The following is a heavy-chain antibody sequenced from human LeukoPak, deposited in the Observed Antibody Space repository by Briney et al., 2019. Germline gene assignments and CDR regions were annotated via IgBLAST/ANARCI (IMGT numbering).Heavy chain of an antibody. D-gene: IGHD3-10*01. V-gene: IGHV3-74*01. CDR3: ARWNGYYYGSGSYAGFDY. Sequence: GGSLRLSCAASGFTFSSYWMHSVRQAPGKGLVWVSRINSDGSSTSYADSVKGRFTISRDNAKNTLYLQMNSLRAEDTAVYYCARWNGYYYGSGSYAGFDYWGQGTLVTVSS. CDR2: INSDGSST. J-gene: IGHJ4*02. CDR1: GFTFSSYW.